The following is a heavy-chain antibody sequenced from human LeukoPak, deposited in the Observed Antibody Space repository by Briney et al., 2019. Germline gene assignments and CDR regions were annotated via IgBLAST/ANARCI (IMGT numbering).Heavy chain of an antibody. V-gene: IGHV4-59*01. CDR1: GGSISSYY. CDR2: IYYSGST. Sequence: SETLSLACTGSGGSISSYYWSWIRQPPGKGLEWVGYIYYSGSTNYNPSLKSRVTISVDTSKNQFSLKLSSVTAADTAVYYCARDRGATIDYWGQGTLVTVSS. CDR3: ARDRGATIDY. D-gene: IGHD1-26*01. J-gene: IGHJ4*02.